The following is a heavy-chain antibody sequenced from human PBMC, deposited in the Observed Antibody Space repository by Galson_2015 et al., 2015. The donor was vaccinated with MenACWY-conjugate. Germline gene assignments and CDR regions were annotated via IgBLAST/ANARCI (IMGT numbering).Heavy chain of an antibody. CDR2: ITGSGGTT. J-gene: IGHJ5*02. V-gene: IGHV3-23*01. CDR3: ARALDYGKALNNHFDP. CDR1: GFTFTTYA. Sequence: SLRLSCAASGFTFTTYAMSWVRQAPGKGLEWVSAITGSGGTTYYADSVKGRFTISRDNSKNTLNLQMNSLRAEDTALYYCARALDYGKALNNHFDPWGQGTLVTVSS. D-gene: IGHD4-17*01.